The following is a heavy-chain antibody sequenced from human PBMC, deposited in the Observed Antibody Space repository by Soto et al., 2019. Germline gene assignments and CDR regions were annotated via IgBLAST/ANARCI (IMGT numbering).Heavy chain of an antibody. CDR1: GVTLTDVW. J-gene: IGHJ4*02. Sequence: GSLRLSCAVSGVTLTDVWMNWVRQAPGKGPEWVGRIKSNTDGGTTDYAAPVKGRFTISRDDSENTLYLQMNSLKTEDTAVYYCSHGYYQYFNSWGQGTLVTVSS. CDR2: IKSNTDGGTT. CDR3: SHGYYQYFNS. D-gene: IGHD5-18*01. V-gene: IGHV3-15*07.